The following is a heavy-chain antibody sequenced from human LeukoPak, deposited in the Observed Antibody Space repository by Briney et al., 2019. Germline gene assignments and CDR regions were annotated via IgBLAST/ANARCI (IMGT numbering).Heavy chain of an antibody. Sequence: SQTLSLTCAISGDSVSSNSTAWNWIRQSPSRGLEWLGRTYYRSKWYNDYAVSVKSRITINPDTSKNQFSLQLNSVTPEDTAVYFCAKGGCCGCIFFSGSAFDIWGQGTMVTVSS. CDR3: AKGGCCGCIFFSGSAFDI. J-gene: IGHJ3*02. CDR1: GDSVSSNSTA. V-gene: IGHV6-1*01. D-gene: IGHD2-8*01. CDR2: TYYRSKWYN.